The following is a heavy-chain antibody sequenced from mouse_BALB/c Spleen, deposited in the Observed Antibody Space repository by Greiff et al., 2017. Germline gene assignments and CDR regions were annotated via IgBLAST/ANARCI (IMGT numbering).Heavy chain of an antibody. V-gene: IGHV3-6*02. CDR3: ARDDVRDYDGFAY. CDR2: ISYDGSN. J-gene: IGHJ3*01. D-gene: IGHD2-4*01. Sequence: DVKLQESGPGLVKPSQSLSLTCSVTGYSITSGYYWNWIRQFPGNKLEWMGYISYDGSNNYNPSLKNRISITRDTSKNQFFLKLNSVTTEDTATYYCARDDVRDYDGFAYWGQGTLVTVSA. CDR1: GYSITSGYY.